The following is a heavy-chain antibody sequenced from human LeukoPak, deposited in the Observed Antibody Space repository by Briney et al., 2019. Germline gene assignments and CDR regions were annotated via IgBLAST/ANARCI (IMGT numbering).Heavy chain of an antibody. D-gene: IGHD5-12*01. Sequence: GGTLRLSCAASGVTFSSYEMNWGRQAPGKGLEWVSDISNTERTIYYADSVRGRFTISRDNAKNSLYLQMRSLRAEDTAVYYCARARQQMATSYFDYWGQGTPVTVSS. CDR1: GVTFSSYE. J-gene: IGHJ4*02. CDR3: ARARQQMATSYFDY. CDR2: ISNTERTI. V-gene: IGHV3-48*03.